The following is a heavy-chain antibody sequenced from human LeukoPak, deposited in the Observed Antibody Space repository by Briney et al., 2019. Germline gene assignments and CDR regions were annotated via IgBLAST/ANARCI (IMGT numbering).Heavy chain of an antibody. J-gene: IGHJ4*02. CDR1: GGTFSSYA. Sequence: ASVKVSCKAPGGTFSSYAISWVRQAPGQGLEWMGRIIPILGIANYAQKFQGRVTITADKSTSTAYMELSSLRSEDTAVYYCAREGVGDYPFDYWGQGTLVTVSS. CDR2: IIPILGIA. D-gene: IGHD4-17*01. CDR3: AREGVGDYPFDY. V-gene: IGHV1-69*04.